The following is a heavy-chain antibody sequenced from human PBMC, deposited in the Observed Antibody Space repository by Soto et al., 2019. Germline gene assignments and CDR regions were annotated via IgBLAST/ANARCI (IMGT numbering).Heavy chain of an antibody. D-gene: IGHD3-22*01. V-gene: IGHV4-39*01. CDR1: GGSISSGDYY. J-gene: IGHJ4*02. CDR2: IYYSGST. Sequence: SETLSLTCTVSGGSISSGDYYWSWTRQPPGKGLEWIGSIYYSGSTYYNPSLKSRVTISVDTSKNQFSLKLSSVTAADTAVYYCARAEQPYYYDSSGYSPPPLSFDYWGQGTLVTVSS. CDR3: ARAEQPYYYDSSGYSPPPLSFDY.